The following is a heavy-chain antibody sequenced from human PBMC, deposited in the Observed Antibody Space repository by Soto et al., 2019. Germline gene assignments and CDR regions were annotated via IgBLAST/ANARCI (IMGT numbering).Heavy chain of an antibody. CDR3: ARVVGAMFGVGIDASHYYYGMDV. J-gene: IGHJ6*02. Sequence: QVQLVQSGTEVKKPGASVRVSCKASGYKFTNFAITWVRRAPGQGLEWVGWISAHNGVTNYAEKVQGRVIMTTDTSTGTTDMELKSLRADDTSVYYCARVVGAMFGVGIDASHYYYGMDVWGQGTTITVSS. CDR1: GYKFTNFA. D-gene: IGHD3-3*01. V-gene: IGHV1-18*01. CDR2: ISAHNGVT.